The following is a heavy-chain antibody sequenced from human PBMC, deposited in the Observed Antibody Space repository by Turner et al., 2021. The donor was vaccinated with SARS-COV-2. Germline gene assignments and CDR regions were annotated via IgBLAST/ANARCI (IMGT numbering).Heavy chain of an antibody. Sequence: QVQLVQSGAEVKKPGASVKVSCKASGYSFTGPYMHWVRQAPGQGLEWMGWINPNSGDTKFPQRFQGRVTMTRDTSINTAYMELNRLRADDTAVYYCARGDGGFDFDSWFDPWGQGTLVIVSS. CDR2: INPNSGDT. J-gene: IGHJ5*02. CDR3: ARGDGGFDFDSWFDP. V-gene: IGHV1-2*02. CDR1: GYSFTGPY. D-gene: IGHD5-12*01.